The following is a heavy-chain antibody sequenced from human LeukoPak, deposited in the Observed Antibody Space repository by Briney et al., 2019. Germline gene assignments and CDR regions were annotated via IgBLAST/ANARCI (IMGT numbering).Heavy chain of an antibody. CDR2: IYHSGST. Sequence: PSQTLSLTCAVSGGSISSGGYSWSWIRQPPGKGLEWIGYIYHSGSTYYNPSLKSRVTISVDRSKNQFSLKLSSVTAADTAVYYCASRYSSGWYQPFDYWGQGTLVTVSS. D-gene: IGHD6-19*01. V-gene: IGHV4-30-2*01. CDR3: ASRYSSGWYQPFDY. CDR1: GGSISSGGYS. J-gene: IGHJ4*02.